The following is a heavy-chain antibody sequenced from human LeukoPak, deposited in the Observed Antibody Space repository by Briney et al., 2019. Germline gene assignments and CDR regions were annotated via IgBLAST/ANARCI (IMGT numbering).Heavy chain of an antibody. D-gene: IGHD3-3*01. Sequence: GGSLRLSCAASGFTFDDYAMHWVRQAPPKGLAWVSGISWNSGSIGYADSVKGRFTISRDNAMNSLYLQMNSLRAEDTAVYYCARGQAIPIFGVVPDFDYWGQGTLVTVSS. CDR2: ISWNSGSI. V-gene: IGHV3-9*01. CDR1: GFTFDDYA. J-gene: IGHJ4*02. CDR3: ARGQAIPIFGVVPDFDY.